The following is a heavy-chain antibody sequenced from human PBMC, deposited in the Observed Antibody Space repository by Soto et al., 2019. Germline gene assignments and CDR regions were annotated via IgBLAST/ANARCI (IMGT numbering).Heavy chain of an antibody. CDR3: AKGGMARGVQGDDAFDI. V-gene: IGHV3-30*18. J-gene: IGHJ3*02. D-gene: IGHD3-10*01. CDR1: GFTFSSYG. Sequence: GGSLRLSCAASGFTFSSYGMHWVRQAPGKGLEWVAVISYDGSNKYYADSVKGRFTTSRDNSKNTLYLQMNSLRAEDTAVYYCAKGGMARGVQGDDAFDIWGQGTMVTVSS. CDR2: ISYDGSNK.